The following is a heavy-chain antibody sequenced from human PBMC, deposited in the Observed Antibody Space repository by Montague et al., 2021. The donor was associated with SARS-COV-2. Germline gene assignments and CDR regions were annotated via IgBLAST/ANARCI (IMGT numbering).Heavy chain of an antibody. J-gene: IGHJ6*02. CDR3: AREAYQLPNTYYYYYGMDV. Sequence: TLSLTCTVSGGSISSGSYYWSWLRQPAGKGLEWIGRIYTSGSTNYNPSLKSRVTISVDTSKNQFSLKLSSVTAADTAVYYCAREAYQLPNTYYYYYGMDVWGQGTTVTVSS. V-gene: IGHV4-61*02. CDR2: IYTSGST. CDR1: GGSISSGSYY. D-gene: IGHD2-2*01.